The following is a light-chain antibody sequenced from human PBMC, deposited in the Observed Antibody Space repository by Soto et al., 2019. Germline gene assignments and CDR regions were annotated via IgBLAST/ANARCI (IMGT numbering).Light chain of an antibody. CDR1: SSNIGTYS. V-gene: IGLV1-44*01. J-gene: IGLJ1*01. CDR3: AAWDDSLNGGV. Sequence: QSVLTQPPSASGTPGQRVTISCSGSSSNIGTYSVSWYQHFPGTAPRLLSYSDNQRPSGVPDRFSASKSGASASLAISGLQSEDEADFYCAAWDDSLNGGVFGTGTKVTVL. CDR2: SDN.